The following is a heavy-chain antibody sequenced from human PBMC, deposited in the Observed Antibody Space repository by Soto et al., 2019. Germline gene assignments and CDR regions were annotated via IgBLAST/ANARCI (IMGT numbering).Heavy chain of an antibody. J-gene: IGHJ5*02. V-gene: IGHV3-30*18. CDR1: GFTFSSYG. D-gene: IGHD2-8*01. CDR3: AKASKVYGSVNWSDP. CDR2: ISYDGSNK. Sequence: GGSLRLSCAASGFTFSSYGMHWVRQAPGKGLEWVAVISYDGSNKYYADSVKGRFTISRDNSKNTLYLQMNSLRAEDTAVYYCAKASKVYGSVNWSDPWGQGTLVTVSS.